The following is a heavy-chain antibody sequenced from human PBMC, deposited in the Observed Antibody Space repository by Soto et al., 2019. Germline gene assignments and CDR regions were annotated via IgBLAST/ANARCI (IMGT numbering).Heavy chain of an antibody. CDR3: AKDQAMDNYYYYGMDV. J-gene: IGHJ6*02. V-gene: IGHV3-23*01. D-gene: IGHD5-18*01. Sequence: GGSLRLSCAASGFTFSSYAMSWVRQAPGKGLEWVSAISGSGGSTYYADSVKGRFTISRDNSKNTLYLQMNSLRAEDTAVYYCAKDQAMDNYYYYGMDVWGQGTTVTVS. CDR1: GFTFSSYA. CDR2: ISGSGGST.